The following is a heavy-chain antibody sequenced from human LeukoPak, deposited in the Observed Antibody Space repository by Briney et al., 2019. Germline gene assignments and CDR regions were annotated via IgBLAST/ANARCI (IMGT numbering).Heavy chain of an antibody. CDR2: IRSDGGST. Sequence: PGGSLRLSCVASRFSFSAYIMHWVRQAPGHGLEYVSAIRSDGGSTFYPNSVKGRFTISRDTSKSTLYLQMGSLRAEDTAVSYCTRRYGGHNGWAGYHDSWGQGTLVTVSS. V-gene: IGHV3-64*01. J-gene: IGHJ4*02. D-gene: IGHD6-19*01. CDR3: TRRYGGHNGWAGYHDS. CDR1: RFSFSAYI.